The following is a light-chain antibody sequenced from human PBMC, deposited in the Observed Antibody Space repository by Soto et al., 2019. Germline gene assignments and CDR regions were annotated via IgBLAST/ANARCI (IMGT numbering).Light chain of an antibody. J-gene: IGKJ1*01. V-gene: IGKV3-20*01. Sequence: EIVVTQSPATLSVSPGKRATLSCRASQSVSSHLAWYQQKPGQAPRLLIYGASSRAIGISDRFSGSGSGTDFTLTISRLEPEDFAVYYCQQYGNSPWTFGQGTKV. CDR3: QQYGNSPWT. CDR1: QSVSSH. CDR2: GAS.